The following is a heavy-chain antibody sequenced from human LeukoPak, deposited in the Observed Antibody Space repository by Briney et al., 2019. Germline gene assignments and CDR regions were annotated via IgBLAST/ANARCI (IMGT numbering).Heavy chain of an antibody. CDR1: GGSISSYY. D-gene: IGHD6-19*01. CDR3: ARQVSSSGWPFDY. J-gene: IGHJ4*02. CDR2: IYYSGSS. V-gene: IGHV4-59*08. Sequence: SETLSLTCTVSGGSISSYYWSWIRQPLGKGLEWIGYIYYSGSSNYNSSLKSRVTISVDTSKNQFSLKLSSVTAADTAVYYCARQVSSSGWPFDYWGQGTLVTVSS.